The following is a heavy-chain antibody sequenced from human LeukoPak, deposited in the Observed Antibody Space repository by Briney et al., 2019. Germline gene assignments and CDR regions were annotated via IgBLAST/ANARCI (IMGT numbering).Heavy chain of an antibody. CDR2: INHSGST. CDR1: GGSFSGYY. J-gene: IGHJ4*02. CDR3: ARATGYYYGSGSYYNEY. V-gene: IGHV4-34*01. D-gene: IGHD3-10*01. Sequence: SETLSLTCAVYGGSFSGYYWSRIRQPPGKGLEWIGEINHSGSTNYNPSLKSRVTISVDTSKNQFSLKLSSVTAADTAVYYCARATGYYYGSGSYYNEYWGQGTLVTVSS.